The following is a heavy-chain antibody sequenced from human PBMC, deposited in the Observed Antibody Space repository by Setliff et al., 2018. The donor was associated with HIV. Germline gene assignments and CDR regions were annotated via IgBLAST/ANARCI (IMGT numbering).Heavy chain of an antibody. CDR3: ARSPIRYCSGGSCYSGFDY. J-gene: IGHJ4*02. Sequence: PGESLKISCKGSGYRFTNYWIGWVRQMPGKGLEWMGVIYPGDSDTIYSPSFRGQVTMSADKSINTAYLQWSSLKAPDTAMYYCARSPIRYCSGGSCYSGFDYWGQGTLVTVSS. CDR1: GYRFTNYW. D-gene: IGHD2-15*01. CDR2: IYPGDSDT. V-gene: IGHV5-51*01.